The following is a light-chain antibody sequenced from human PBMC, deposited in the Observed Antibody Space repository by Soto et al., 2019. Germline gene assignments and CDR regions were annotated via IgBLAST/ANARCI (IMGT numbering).Light chain of an antibody. CDR3: CSSEGSCTCLV. J-gene: IGLJ2*01. V-gene: IGLV2-11*01. CDR1: SSDVGGYNY. CDR2: DVS. Sequence: QSALTQPRSASGSPGQSVTISCTGTSSDVGGYNYVSWYQQHPGKAPKLMIYDVSKRPSGVPDRFSGSKSGNTASLTISGRQDEDEAAYYCCSSEGSCTCLVFGAGTKLTVL.